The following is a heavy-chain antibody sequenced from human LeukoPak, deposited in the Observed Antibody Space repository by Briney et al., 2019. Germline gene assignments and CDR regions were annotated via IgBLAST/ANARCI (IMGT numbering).Heavy chain of an antibody. Sequence: SETLSLTCTVSGGSISDFYWSWIRQPPGNGLDWIAYIYSTGDPNSNPSLKSRVTISVDTSRNQFSLQMNSLTAADAAVYYCARQPIGRYGFDVWGQGTTVTVSS. CDR1: GGSISDFY. CDR2: IYSTGDP. J-gene: IGHJ3*01. V-gene: IGHV4-59*08. CDR3: ARQPIGRYGFDV. D-gene: IGHD1-26*01.